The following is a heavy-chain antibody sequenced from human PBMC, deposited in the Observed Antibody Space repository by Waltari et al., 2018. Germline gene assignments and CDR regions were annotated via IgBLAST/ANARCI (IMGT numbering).Heavy chain of an antibody. CDR1: GGSIRSNSYY. D-gene: IGHD4-17*01. V-gene: IGHV3-7*01. CDR2: IKQDGSEK. CDR3: ASYGDYVDYFDY. Sequence: LQLQESGPGLVKPSETLSLTCTVSGGSIRSNSYYWGWIRQPPGKGLEWVANIKQDGSEKYYVDSVKGRFTISRDNAKNSLYLQMNSLRAEDTAVYYCASYGDYVDYFDYWGQGTLVTVSS. J-gene: IGHJ4*02.